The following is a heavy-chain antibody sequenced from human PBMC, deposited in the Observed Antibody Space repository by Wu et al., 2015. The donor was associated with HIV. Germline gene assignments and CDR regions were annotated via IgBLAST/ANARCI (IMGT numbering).Heavy chain of an antibody. J-gene: IGHJ3*02. CDR3: ARGGYYYDSGTASIRAFDI. Sequence: QVQLVQSGAEVKKPGSSVKVSCKTSGGSFRSQPISWVRQAPGQGFEWMGRIIPIFGTTNYAQRFQGTVTITADVSTSTAYMELSSLRSEDTAVYYCARGGYYYDSGTASIRAFDIWGQGTMVTVSS. CDR2: IIPIFGTT. CDR1: GGSFRSQP. V-gene: IGHV1-69*13. D-gene: IGHD3-10*01.